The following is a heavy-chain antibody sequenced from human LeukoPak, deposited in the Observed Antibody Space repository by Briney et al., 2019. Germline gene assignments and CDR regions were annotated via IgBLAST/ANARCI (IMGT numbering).Heavy chain of an antibody. CDR3: AREGYYGSGSPPSLYFDY. J-gene: IGHJ4*02. CDR2: TSSDLNVK. Sequence: GGSLRLSCAASGFTFRNYAIHWVRQAPGKGLEWVAVTSSDLNVKLYADSVKGRFTISRDNSRSTLYLQMNSLRPEDTAIYYCAREGYYGSGSPPSLYFDYWGQGTLVTVSS. V-gene: IGHV3-30-3*01. D-gene: IGHD3-10*01. CDR1: GFTFRNYA.